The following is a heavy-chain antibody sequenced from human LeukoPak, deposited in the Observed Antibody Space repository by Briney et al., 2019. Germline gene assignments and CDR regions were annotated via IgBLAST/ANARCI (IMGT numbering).Heavy chain of an antibody. V-gene: IGHV4-59*02. CDR1: GVSVSTSH. J-gene: IGHJ4*02. Sequence: PWETLSLTCNVSGVSVSTSHWNWIRQRPGKGLEWIGCLSYTGKTDYNPSLKSRVSISLGSSNNHFSLKLTSVTAADTAVYYCSEGYFEPFDHWGQGILVTVSS. D-gene: IGHD2/OR15-2a*01. CDR3: SEGYFEPFDH. CDR2: LSYTGKT.